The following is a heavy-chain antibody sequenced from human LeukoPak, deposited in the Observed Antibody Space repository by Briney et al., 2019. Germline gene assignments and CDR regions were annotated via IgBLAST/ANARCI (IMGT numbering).Heavy chain of an antibody. V-gene: IGHV3-20*04. CDR3: ARDATVGTAPWFDP. CDR1: GYTFDDYG. Sequence: GSLRLSCAASGYTFDDYGMSWVRQAPGKGLEWVCGVNRNGRNAGYADSVEARFARFRDNAKNSLYLQMHRLKGQEAAVYYCARDATVGTAPWFDPWGQGTLVTVSS. D-gene: IGHD4-23*01. J-gene: IGHJ5*02. CDR2: VNRNGRNA.